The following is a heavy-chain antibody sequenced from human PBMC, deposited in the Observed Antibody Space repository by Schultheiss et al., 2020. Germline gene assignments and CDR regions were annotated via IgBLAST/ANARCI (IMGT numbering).Heavy chain of an antibody. J-gene: IGHJ5*02. CDR1: GGSISSYY. V-gene: IGHV4-59*01. CDR2: IYYSGST. CDR3: ARIIGRDWFDP. Sequence: SQTLSLTCTVSGGSISSYYWSWIRQPPGKGLEWIGYIYYSGSTNYNPSLKSRVTISVDTSKNQFSLKLSSVTAADTAVYYCARIIGRDWFDPWGQGTLGTVSS. D-gene: IGHD3-10*01.